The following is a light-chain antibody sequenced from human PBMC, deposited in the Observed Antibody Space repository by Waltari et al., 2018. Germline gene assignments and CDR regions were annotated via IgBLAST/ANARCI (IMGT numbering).Light chain of an antibody. J-gene: IGLJ3*02. CDR3: SAWDRSLSAWV. V-gene: IGLV10-54*04. Sequence: QAGLTQPPSVSKDLRQTATLTCTGNNNNVGYEGPTWLQQHQGHPPKPLFYRNNNRPSGISERFSASRSGSTASLTITGLQPEDEADYYCSAWDRSLSAWVFGGGTKLTVL. CDR2: RNN. CDR1: NNNVGYEG.